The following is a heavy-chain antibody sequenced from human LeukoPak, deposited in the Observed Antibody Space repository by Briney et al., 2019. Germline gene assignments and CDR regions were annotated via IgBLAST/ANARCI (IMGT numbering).Heavy chain of an antibody. J-gene: IGHJ4*02. CDR3: ARGRWYYDSSGYCDY. Sequence: GGSLRLSCAASGFTFSSYSMNWVRQAPGKGLEWVSYISSSSSTIYYADSMKGRFTISRDNAKNSLYLQMNSLRAEDTAVYYCARGRWYYDSSGYCDYWGQGTLVTVSS. D-gene: IGHD3-22*01. CDR2: ISSSSSTI. CDR1: GFTFSSYS. V-gene: IGHV3-48*04.